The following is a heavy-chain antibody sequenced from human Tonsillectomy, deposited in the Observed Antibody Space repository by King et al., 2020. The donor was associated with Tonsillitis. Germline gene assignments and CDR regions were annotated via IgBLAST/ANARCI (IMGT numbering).Heavy chain of an antibody. D-gene: IGHD4-17*01. CDR3: ARDPVYGDYMFDY. CDR1: GFTFSSYA. Sequence: VKLVESGGGVVQPGRSLRLSCAASGFTFSSYAMHWVRQAPGKGLEWVAVISYDGSNKYYADSVKGRFTISRDNSKNTLYLQMNSLRAEDTAVYYCARDPVYGDYMFDYWGQGTLVTVSS. J-gene: IGHJ4*02. V-gene: IGHV3-30-3*01. CDR2: ISYDGSNK.